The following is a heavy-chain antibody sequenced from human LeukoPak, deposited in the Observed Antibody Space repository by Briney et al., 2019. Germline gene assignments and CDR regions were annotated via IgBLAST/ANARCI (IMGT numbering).Heavy chain of an antibody. CDR2: ISSSSSTI. CDR3: AREGGFSSRILDY. Sequence: PGGSLRLSCAASGFTFSSYSMNWVRQARVNGLEWVSYISSSSSTIYYADSVKGRFTISRDNAKNSLYLQMNSLRDEDTAVYYCAREGGFSSRILDYWGQGTLVTVSP. CDR1: GFTFSSYS. V-gene: IGHV3-48*02. J-gene: IGHJ4*02. D-gene: IGHD6-6*01.